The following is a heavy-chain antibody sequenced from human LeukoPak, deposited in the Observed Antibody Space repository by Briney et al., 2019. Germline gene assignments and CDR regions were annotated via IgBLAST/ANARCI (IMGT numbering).Heavy chain of an antibody. D-gene: IGHD6-13*01. CDR2: INHSGST. CDR1: GGSFSGYY. J-gene: IGHJ5*02. V-gene: IGHV4-34*01. Sequence: SETLSLTCAVYGGSFSGYYWSWIRQPPGKGLEWIGEINHSGSTNYNPSLKSRVTISVDTSKNQFSLKLSSVTAADTAVYYCARERLIIAAADNWFDPWGQGTLVTVSS. CDR3: ARERLIIAAADNWFDP.